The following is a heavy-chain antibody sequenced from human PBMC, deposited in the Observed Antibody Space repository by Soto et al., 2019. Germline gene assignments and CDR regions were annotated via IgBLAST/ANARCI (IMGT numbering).Heavy chain of an antibody. V-gene: IGHV2-5*02. CDR1: GFSLSTSGVG. D-gene: IGHD6-13*01. Sequence: QITLKESGPPLVKPTQTLTLTCTFSGFSLSTSGVGVGWIRQPPGKALEWLALIYWDDDKRYSPSLKSRLTNTKDTSKNPVVLKMTNQDPVETTPYFCAHRRGKAAAGKKRWYYFDYWGQGTLVTVSS. CDR2: IYWDDDK. CDR3: AHRRGKAAAGKKRWYYFDY. J-gene: IGHJ4*02.